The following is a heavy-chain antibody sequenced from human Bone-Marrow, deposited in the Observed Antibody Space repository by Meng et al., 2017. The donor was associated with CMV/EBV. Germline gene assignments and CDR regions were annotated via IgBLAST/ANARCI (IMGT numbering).Heavy chain of an antibody. CDR3: ARGHYYDFWSGYYTGYYFDY. CDR1: GYTFTSYD. Sequence: ASVKVSCKASGYTFTSYDINWVRQATGQGLEWMGWMNPNSANTGYAQKFQGRVTITRNTSISTAYMELSSLRSEDTAVYYCARGHYYDFWSGYYTGYYFDYWGQGTTVTVSS. CDR2: MNPNSANT. V-gene: IGHV1-8*03. J-gene: IGHJ4*03. D-gene: IGHD3-3*01.